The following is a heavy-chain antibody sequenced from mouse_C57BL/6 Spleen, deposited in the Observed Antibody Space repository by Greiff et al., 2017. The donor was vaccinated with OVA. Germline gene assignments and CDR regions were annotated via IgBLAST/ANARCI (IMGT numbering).Heavy chain of an antibody. Sequence: VQLQQPGAELVRPGSSVKLSCKASGYTFTSYWMDWVKQRPGQGLEWIGNIYPSDSETHYNQKFKDKATLTVDKSSSTAYMQLSSLTSEDSAVYYSARRGHLDGYYDWYFDVWGTGTTVTVSS. CDR3: ARRGHLDGYYDWYFDV. D-gene: IGHD2-3*01. CDR2: IYPSDSET. CDR1: GYTFTSYW. V-gene: IGHV1-61*01. J-gene: IGHJ1*03.